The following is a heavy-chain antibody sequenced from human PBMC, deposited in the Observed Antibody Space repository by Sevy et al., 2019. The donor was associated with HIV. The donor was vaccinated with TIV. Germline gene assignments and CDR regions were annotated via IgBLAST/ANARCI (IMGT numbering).Heavy chain of an antibody. J-gene: IGHJ5*02. D-gene: IGHD3-10*01. Sequence: SETLSLTCIVSGDSISTYYWSWIRQSAGRGLDWIGRIQTSGHTNYNPSLKSRVTMSVDTSKNQFSLKLSSVTAADTAVYYCARGLGRGGSGSYFDPWGQGTLVTVSS. CDR2: IQTSGHT. CDR3: ARGLGRGGSGSYFDP. CDR1: GDSISTYY. V-gene: IGHV4-4*07.